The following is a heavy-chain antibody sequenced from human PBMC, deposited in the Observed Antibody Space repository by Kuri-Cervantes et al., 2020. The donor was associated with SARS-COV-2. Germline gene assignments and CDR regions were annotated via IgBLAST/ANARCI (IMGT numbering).Heavy chain of an antibody. CDR2: IKQDGSEK. CDR3: ARVQDYYSNSQFDY. CDR1: GFTFSSYW. D-gene: IGHD4-11*01. Sequence: GESLKISCAASGFTFSSYWMSWVRQAPGKGLEWVANIKQDGSEKYYMDSVKGRFTISRDNAKNSLYLQMNSLRAEDTAVYYCARVQDYYSNSQFDYWGQGTLVTVSS. J-gene: IGHJ4*02. V-gene: IGHV3-7*05.